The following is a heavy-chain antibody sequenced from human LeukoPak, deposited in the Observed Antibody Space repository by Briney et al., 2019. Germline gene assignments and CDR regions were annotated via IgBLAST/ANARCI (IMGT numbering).Heavy chain of an antibody. Sequence: GGSLRLSCAASGFTFSSYGMHWVRQAPGKGLEWVAFIRYDGSNKYYADSVKGRFTISRDNSKNTLYLQMNSLRAEDTAVYYCARPLLSPPYYDFWSGFGGAFDIWGQGTMVTVSS. J-gene: IGHJ3*02. D-gene: IGHD3-3*01. CDR1: GFTFSSYG. V-gene: IGHV3-30*02. CDR3: ARPLLSPPYYDFWSGFGGAFDI. CDR2: IRYDGSNK.